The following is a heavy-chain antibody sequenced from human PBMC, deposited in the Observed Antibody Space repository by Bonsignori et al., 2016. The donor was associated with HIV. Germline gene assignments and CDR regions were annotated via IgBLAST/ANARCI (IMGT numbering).Heavy chain of an antibody. CDR3: ARVWCGSSPEGCAFDI. J-gene: IGHJ3*02. Sequence: WIRQPPGKGLEWIGSIYYSGSTYYNPSLKSRVTISVDTSKNQFSLKLSSVTAADTAVYYCARVWCGSSPEGCAFDIWGQGTMVTVSS. D-gene: IGHD1-26*01. CDR2: IYYSGST. V-gene: IGHV4-39*07.